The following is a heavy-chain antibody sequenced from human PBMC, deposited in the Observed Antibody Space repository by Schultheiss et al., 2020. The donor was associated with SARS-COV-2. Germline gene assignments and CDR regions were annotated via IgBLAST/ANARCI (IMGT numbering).Heavy chain of an antibody. CDR1: GGSISSYY. Sequence: SQTLSLTCTVSGGSISSYYWSWIRQPPGKGLEWIGYIYYSGSTYYNPSLKSRVTISVDTSKNQFSLKLSSVTAADTAVYYCARVDQGITMVQAAFDYWGQGTLVTVSS. CDR3: ARVDQGITMVQAAFDY. V-gene: IGHV4-59*08. D-gene: IGHD3-10*01. J-gene: IGHJ4*02. CDR2: IYYSGST.